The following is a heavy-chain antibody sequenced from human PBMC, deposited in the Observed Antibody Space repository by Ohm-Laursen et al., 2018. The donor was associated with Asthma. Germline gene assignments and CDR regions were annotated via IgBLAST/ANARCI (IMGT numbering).Heavy chain of an antibody. V-gene: IGHV3-23*01. J-gene: IGHJ6*02. CDR2: ISGSGGST. Sequence: SLRLSCSASGFTFSSYAMSWVRQAPGKGLEWVSAISGSGGSTYYADSVKGRFTISRDNSKNTLYLQMNSLRAEDTAVYYCAKGHSGYCSSTSCPYYYYYGMDVWGQGTTVTVSS. CDR3: AKGHSGYCSSTSCPYYYYYGMDV. D-gene: IGHD2-2*01. CDR1: GFTFSSYA.